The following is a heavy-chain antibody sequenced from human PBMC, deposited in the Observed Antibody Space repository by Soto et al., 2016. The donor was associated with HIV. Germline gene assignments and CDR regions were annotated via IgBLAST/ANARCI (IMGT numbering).Heavy chain of an antibody. CDR1: GGSINSSNYY. D-gene: IGHD3-10*01. CDR3: ATHWARGWAPLDLR. V-gene: IGHV4-39*01. Sequence: QLQLQESGPGLVKPSETLSLKCTVSGGSINSSNYYWGWIRQPPGKGLEWIGSIYYSGSTYFNPSLKSRVTISVDTSKSQFSLKLRSVTAADTAVYYCATHWARGWAPLDLRGGQGT. J-gene: IGHJ3*01. CDR2: IYYSGST.